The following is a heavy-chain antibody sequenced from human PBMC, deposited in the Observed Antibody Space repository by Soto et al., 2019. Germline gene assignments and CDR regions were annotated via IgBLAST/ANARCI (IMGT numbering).Heavy chain of an antibody. D-gene: IGHD3-16*02. CDR2: VSAYNADT. J-gene: IGHJ4*02. CDR3: ARAPRIVTAPSGIRDFDY. CDR1: GYTLTSYG. V-gene: IGHV1-18*01. Sequence: ASVKVSCKASGYTLTSYGISWVRQAPGQGLEWMGWVSAYNADTIYVQKFQDRVTMTTDTSTNTAHMELRSLRYDDTAVYYCARAPRIVTAPSGIRDFDYWGQGTQVTVSS.